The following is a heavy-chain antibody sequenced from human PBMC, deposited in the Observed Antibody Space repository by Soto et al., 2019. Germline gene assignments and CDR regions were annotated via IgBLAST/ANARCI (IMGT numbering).Heavy chain of an antibody. CDR1: GYTFTSYG. Sequence: ASVKVSCKASGYTFTSYGISWVRQAPGQGLEWMGWISAYNGNTNYAQKLQGRVTMTTDTSTSTAYMELRSLRSDDTAVYYCARDSSTDYYGSGSADYWGQGTLVTVSS. CDR2: ISAYNGNT. J-gene: IGHJ4*02. V-gene: IGHV1-18*04. CDR3: ARDSSTDYYGSGSADY. D-gene: IGHD3-10*01.